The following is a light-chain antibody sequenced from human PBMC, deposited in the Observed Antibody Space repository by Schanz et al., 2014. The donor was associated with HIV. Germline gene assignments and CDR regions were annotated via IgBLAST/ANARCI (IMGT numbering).Light chain of an antibody. CDR1: NSDIGAYNY. J-gene: IGLJ3*02. CDR3: TSYTSSDTFWV. V-gene: IGLV2-14*03. CDR2: DVN. Sequence: QSALTQPASVSGSPGQSIAISCTGTNSDIGAYNYVSWYQQHPDKAPKLIIYDVNNRPSGVSNRFSGSKSGNTASLTISGLQAEDEADYYCTSYTSSDTFWVFGGGTKLTVL.